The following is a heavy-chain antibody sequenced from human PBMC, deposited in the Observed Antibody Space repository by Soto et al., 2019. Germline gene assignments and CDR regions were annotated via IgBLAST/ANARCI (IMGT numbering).Heavy chain of an antibody. CDR1: GYTFTSYD. CDR3: ARVPKAKAVDGSVIFDY. J-gene: IGHJ4*02. CDR2: MNPNSGNT. Sequence: ASXKVSCKASGYTFTSYDINWVRQATGQGLEWMGWMNPNSGNTGYAQKLQGRVTMTTDTSTSTAYMELRSLRSDDTAVYYCARVPKAKAVDGSVIFDYWGQGTLVTVSS. V-gene: IGHV1-8*01. D-gene: IGHD6-19*01.